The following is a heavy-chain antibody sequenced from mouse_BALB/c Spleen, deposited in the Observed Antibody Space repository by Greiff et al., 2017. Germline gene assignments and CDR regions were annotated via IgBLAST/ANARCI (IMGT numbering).Heavy chain of an antibody. CDR1: GYTFTSYW. Sequence: LQESGAELAKPGASVKMSCKASGYTFTSYWMHWVKQRPGQGLEWIGYINPSTGYTEYNQKFKDKATLTADKSSSTAYMQLSSLTSEDSAVYYCARWYYGSPLAMDYWGQGTSVTVSS. J-gene: IGHJ4*01. V-gene: IGHV1-7*01. D-gene: IGHD1-1*01. CDR3: ARWYYGSPLAMDY. CDR2: INPSTGYT.